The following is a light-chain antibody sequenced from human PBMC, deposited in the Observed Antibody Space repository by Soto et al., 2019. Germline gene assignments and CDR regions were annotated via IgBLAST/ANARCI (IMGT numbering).Light chain of an antibody. J-gene: IGKJ5*01. CDR3: QQYGSSHLIS. CDR1: QSVSNNY. CDR2: GAS. Sequence: EIVLTQSPGTLSLSPGERATLSCRASQSVSNNYLAWYQQKPVQAPRLLIXGASKRATGIPDRFSGSGSGRDFTLTISGLEPEDFAVYYCQQYGSSHLISFGQGTRLEIK. V-gene: IGKV3-20*01.